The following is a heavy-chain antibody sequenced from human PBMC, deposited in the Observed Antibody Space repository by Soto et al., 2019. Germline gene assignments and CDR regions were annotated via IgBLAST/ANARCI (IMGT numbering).Heavy chain of an antibody. D-gene: IGHD2-2*01. CDR1: GGTFSSYA. CDR3: ARHVPAAGYYYGMDV. Sequence: QVQLVQSGAEVKKPGSSAKVSCKASGGTFSSYAISWVRQAPGQGLEWMGGIIPIFGTANYAQKFQGRVTITADEPTSTAYMELSSLRSEDTAVYYCARHVPAAGYYYGMDVWGQGTTVTVSS. CDR2: IIPIFGTA. V-gene: IGHV1-69*12. J-gene: IGHJ6*02.